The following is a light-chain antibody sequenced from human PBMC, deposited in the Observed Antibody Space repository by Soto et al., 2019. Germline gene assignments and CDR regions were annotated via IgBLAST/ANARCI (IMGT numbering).Light chain of an antibody. Sequence: SYELTQSPSLSVAPGKTATIACTGDNIGTKNVHWYQQRPGQAPLLVIYYDSDRPSGIPERFSASNSGNTATLTISGVEAGDEADYYCQVWDGTSSHVVFGGGTKITVL. V-gene: IGLV3-21*04. CDR3: QVWDGTSSHVV. CDR1: NIGTKN. CDR2: YDS. J-gene: IGLJ2*01.